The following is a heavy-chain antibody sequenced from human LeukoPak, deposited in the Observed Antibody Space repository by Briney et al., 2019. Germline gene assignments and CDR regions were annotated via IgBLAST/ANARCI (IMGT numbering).Heavy chain of an antibody. Sequence: PGGSLRLPCAASGFTFSSYAMSWVRQAPGKGLEWVSATSDSGGSTYYADSVKGRFTISRDNSKNTLYLQMNSLRAEDTAVYYCAKDVFPSYYDSSGYGAFDIWGQGTMVTVSS. V-gene: IGHV3-23*01. D-gene: IGHD3-22*01. CDR1: GFTFSSYA. J-gene: IGHJ3*02. CDR2: TSDSGGST. CDR3: AKDVFPSYYDSSGYGAFDI.